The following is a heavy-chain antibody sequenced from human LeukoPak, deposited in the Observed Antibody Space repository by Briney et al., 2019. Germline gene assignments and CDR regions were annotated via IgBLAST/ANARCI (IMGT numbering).Heavy chain of an antibody. J-gene: IGHJ4*02. V-gene: IGHV3-30*04. D-gene: IGHD6-19*01. CDR3: ARSHYSRGWEYFDY. Sequence: SCKASGYTFSSYVMHWVRQAPGKGLEWVAIISYDGSNEYYADSVKGRFTISRDNSKNTLYLQMNSLRAADTAVYYCARSHYSRGWEYFDYWGQGTLVTVSS. CDR2: ISYDGSNE. CDR1: GYTFSSYV.